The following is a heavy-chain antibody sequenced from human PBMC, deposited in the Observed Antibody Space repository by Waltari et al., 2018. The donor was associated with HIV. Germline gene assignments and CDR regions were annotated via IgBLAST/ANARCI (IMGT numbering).Heavy chain of an antibody. CDR3: TTHRELYYDYVWGSYRYLIDY. CDR1: GFTFSNAW. V-gene: IGHV3-15*01. D-gene: IGHD3-16*02. J-gene: IGHJ4*02. CDR2: IKSKTDGGTT. Sequence: LSCAASGFTFSNAWMSWVRQAPGKGLEWVGRIKSKTDGGTTDYAAPVKGRFTISRDDSKNTLYLQMNSLKTEDTAVYYCTTHRELYYDYVWGSYRYLIDYWGQGTLVTVSS.